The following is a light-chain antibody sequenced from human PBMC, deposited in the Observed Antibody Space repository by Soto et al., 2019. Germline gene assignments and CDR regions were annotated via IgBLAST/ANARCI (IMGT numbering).Light chain of an antibody. Sequence: QTVVTQPPSVSGTPGQKVSISCSGSASNLGGNPVNWYQHLPGAAPKLLIYTNHQRPSGVPDRFSGSKSGTSASLAISGLRSEDEAIFYCAAWDDSLNAVVFGGGTQLTVL. V-gene: IGLV1-44*01. CDR3: AAWDDSLNAVV. CDR2: TNH. J-gene: IGLJ2*01. CDR1: ASNLGGNP.